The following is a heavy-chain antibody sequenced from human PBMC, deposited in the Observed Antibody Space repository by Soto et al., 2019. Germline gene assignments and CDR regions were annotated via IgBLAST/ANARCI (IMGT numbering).Heavy chain of an antibody. CDR2: IIPIFGTA. D-gene: IGHD4-17*01. V-gene: IGHV1-69*13. J-gene: IGHJ3*02. CDR1: GGTFSSYA. CDR3: ARDPYGDFRGAFDI. Sequence: ASVKVSCKASGGTFSSYAISWVRQAPGQGLEWMGGIIPIFGTANYAQKFQGRVTITADDSTSTAYMELSSLRSEDTAVYYCARDPYGDFRGAFDIWGQGTMVT.